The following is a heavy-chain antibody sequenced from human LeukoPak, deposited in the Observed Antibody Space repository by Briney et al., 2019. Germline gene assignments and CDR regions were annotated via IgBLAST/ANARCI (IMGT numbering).Heavy chain of an antibody. CDR1: GYMFTGYY. J-gene: IGHJ4*02. D-gene: IGHD6-13*01. CDR3: ARSDSSNWYSRVYYFDY. V-gene: IGHV1-2*02. Sequence: ASVKVSCKASGYMFTGYYIQWVRQAPGQGLEWMGWINPKSGGTNYAKKFQGRVTMTRDTSISTAYMELTRLRSDDTAVYYCARSDSSNWYSRVYYFDYWGQGTLVTVSS. CDR2: INPKSGGT.